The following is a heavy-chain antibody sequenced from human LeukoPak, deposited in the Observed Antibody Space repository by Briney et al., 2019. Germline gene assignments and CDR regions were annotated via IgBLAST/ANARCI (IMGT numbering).Heavy chain of an antibody. CDR1: GYRLTNNW. CDR3: VRFGLTSSLDY. V-gene: IGHV5-51*01. CDR2: IYPGDSDT. D-gene: IGHD6-13*01. Sequence: GESLKISCKISGYRLTNNWIGWVRQVPGKGLEWMGLIYPGDSDTRYSPSFQGQVTFSVDASISTAYLQLSGLRASDTSIYYCVRFGLTSSLDYWGQGTLVTVSS. J-gene: IGHJ4*02.